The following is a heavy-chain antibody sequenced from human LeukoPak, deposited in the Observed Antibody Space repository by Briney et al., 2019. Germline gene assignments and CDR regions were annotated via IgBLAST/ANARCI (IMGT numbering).Heavy chain of an antibody. CDR1: GFTFDDYA. CDR2: ISGSGGST. J-gene: IGHJ4*02. D-gene: IGHD1-14*01. CDR3: AKRPDYYFDC. V-gene: IGHV3-23*01. Sequence: PGRSLRLSCAASGFTFDDYAMHWVRHAPGKGLEWVSAISGSGGSTYYADSVKGRFTISRDNSKNTLYLQMNSLRAEDTAVYYCAKRPDYYFDCWGQGTLVTVSS.